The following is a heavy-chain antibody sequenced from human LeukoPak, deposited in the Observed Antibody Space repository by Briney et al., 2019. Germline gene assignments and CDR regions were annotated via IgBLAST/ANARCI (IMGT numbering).Heavy chain of an antibody. CDR2: ISSSSYR. CDR3: ARASAVAGTRHY. J-gene: IGHJ4*02. CDR1: GFTFSSNS. D-gene: IGHD6-19*01. Sequence: AGSLTLSCVASGFTFSSNSMNWVRQAPGKGLEWVSSISSSSYRYYADSVKGRFTISRDNAKNSLYLQMNSLRAEDTAVYYCARASAVAGTRHYWGQGTLVTVSS. V-gene: IGHV3-21*01.